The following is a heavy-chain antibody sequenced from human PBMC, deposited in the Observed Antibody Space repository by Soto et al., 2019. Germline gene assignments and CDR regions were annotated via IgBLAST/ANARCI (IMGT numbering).Heavy chain of an antibody. CDR3: ARVRQLVGYFYYYMDV. Sequence: SETLSLTCTVSGGSISSYYWSWIRQPPGKGLEWIGYIYYSGSTNYNPSLQGRVTMTTDTSTSTAYMELRGLRFDDTALYYCARVRQLVGYFYYYMDVWGKGTTVTVSS. CDR2: IYYSGST. CDR1: GGSISSYY. J-gene: IGHJ6*03. V-gene: IGHV4-59*01. D-gene: IGHD6-6*01.